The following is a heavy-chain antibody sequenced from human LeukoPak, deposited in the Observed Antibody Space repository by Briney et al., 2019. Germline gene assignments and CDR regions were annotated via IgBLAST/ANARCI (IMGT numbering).Heavy chain of an antibody. V-gene: IGHV4-4*07. Sequence: SETLSLTCTVSGGSISGYYWSWIRQPAGKGLEWIGRIYTSGSTNYNPSLKSRVTMSVDTSKNQFSLKLSSVTAADTAVYYCARGNDFWSGFRTYYFDYWGQGTLVTVSS. D-gene: IGHD3-3*01. J-gene: IGHJ4*02. CDR3: ARGNDFWSGFRTYYFDY. CDR2: IYTSGST. CDR1: GGSISGYY.